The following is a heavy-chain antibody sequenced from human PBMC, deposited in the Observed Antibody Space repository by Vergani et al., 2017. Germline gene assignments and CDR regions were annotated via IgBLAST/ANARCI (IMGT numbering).Heavy chain of an antibody. D-gene: IGHD5-18*01. CDR1: GGSLSSYY. J-gene: IGHJ4*02. CDR2: IYTSGST. V-gene: IGHV4-4*07. CDR3: ARDSGSYGRPEYFDY. Sequence: QVQLQESGPGLVKPSATLSLTCTVSGGSLSSYYWSWIRQPAGKGLEWIGRIYTSGSTNYNPSLKSRVTMSVDTSKNQFSLKLSSVTAADTAVYYCARDSGSYGRPEYFDYWGQGTLVTVSS.